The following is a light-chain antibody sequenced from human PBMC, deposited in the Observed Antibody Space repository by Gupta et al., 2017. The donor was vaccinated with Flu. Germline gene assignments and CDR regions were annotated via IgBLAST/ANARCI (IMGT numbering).Light chain of an antibody. CDR2: EVS. CDR1: SSDIGAYNY. V-gene: IGLV2-14*01. Sequence: QSALTQPSSVSGSPGQSIAICCPGTSSDIGAYNYVSWYQPYPGKAPKLIIYEVSNRPSGVSTRFSGANSGKIVSLTTSGLQAEDEAYYYYTSYGAVVVFGGGTKLTVL. J-gene: IGLJ2*01. CDR3: TSYGAVVV.